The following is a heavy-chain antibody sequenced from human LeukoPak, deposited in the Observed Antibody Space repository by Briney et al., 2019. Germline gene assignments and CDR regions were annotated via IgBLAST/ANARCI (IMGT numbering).Heavy chain of an antibody. CDR2: IYGGGST. CDR3: ARDRYYYDSSANYYYTDV. Sequence: GGSLRLSCAASDSYMSWVRQAPGKGLEGVSVIYGGGSTHYAEAVKGRFTISRDSSKNTLYLLMYSLRAEDTAVYFCARDRYYYDSSANYYYTDVWGKGTTVTVSS. J-gene: IGHJ6*03. V-gene: IGHV3-53*01. D-gene: IGHD3-22*01. CDR1: DSY.